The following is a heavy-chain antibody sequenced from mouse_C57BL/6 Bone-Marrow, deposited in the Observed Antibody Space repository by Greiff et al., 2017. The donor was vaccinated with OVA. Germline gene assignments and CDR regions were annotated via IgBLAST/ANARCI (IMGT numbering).Heavy chain of an antibody. V-gene: IGHV5-6*01. CDR1: GFTFSSYG. Sequence: EVKLMESGGDLVKPGGSLKLSCAASGFTFSSYGMSWVRQTPDKRLEWVATISSGGSYTYYPDSVKGRFTISRDNAKNTLYLQMSSLKSEDTAMYYCARHSSGYVDYFDYWGQGTTLTVSS. CDR2: ISSGGSYT. CDR3: ARHSSGYVDYFDY. D-gene: IGHD3-2*02. J-gene: IGHJ2*01.